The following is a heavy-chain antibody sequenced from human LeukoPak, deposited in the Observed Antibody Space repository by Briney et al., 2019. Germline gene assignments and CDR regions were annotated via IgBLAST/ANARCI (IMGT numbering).Heavy chain of an antibody. D-gene: IGHD2-8*01. CDR1: GYTLTELS. CDR2: FDPEDGET. J-gene: IGHJ3*02. CDR3: ARAHPLMRLGGDDAFDI. Sequence: ASVKVSCKVSGYTLTELSMHWVRQAPGKGLGWMGGFDPEDGETIYAQKFQGRVTMTEDTSTDTAYMELSRLRSDDTAVYYCARAHPLMRLGGDDAFDIWGQGTMVTVSS. V-gene: IGHV1-24*01.